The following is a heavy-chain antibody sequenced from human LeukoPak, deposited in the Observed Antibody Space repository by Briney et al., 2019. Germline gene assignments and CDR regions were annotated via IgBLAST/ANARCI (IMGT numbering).Heavy chain of an antibody. Sequence: GGSLRLSCAASGFTFSSYAMSWVRQAPGKGLEWVSSISNSGGRTFYTDSVKGRFTISRDNSKITLYLQMNSLRVEDTAVYYCARDRSYAFDIWGQGTMVTVSS. V-gene: IGHV3-23*01. D-gene: IGHD1-26*01. CDR3: ARDRSYAFDI. J-gene: IGHJ3*02. CDR1: GFTFSSYA. CDR2: ISNSGGRT.